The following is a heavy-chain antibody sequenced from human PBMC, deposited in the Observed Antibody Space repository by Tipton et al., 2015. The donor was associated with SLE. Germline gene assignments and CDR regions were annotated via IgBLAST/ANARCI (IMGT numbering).Heavy chain of an antibody. CDR1: RGSFSGYA. CDR3: ARGVSGYFSYCYMDA. Sequence: TLSLTCAVSRGSFSGYAWNWIRQAPGKGPEWIGEISHSGSANYNASLKSRVTMSLDKSNNQFSLRLSSVTAADTAVYYCARGVSGYFSYCYMDAWGKGTTVTISS. D-gene: IGHD3-16*01. CDR2: ISHSGSA. J-gene: IGHJ6*03. V-gene: IGHV4-34*01.